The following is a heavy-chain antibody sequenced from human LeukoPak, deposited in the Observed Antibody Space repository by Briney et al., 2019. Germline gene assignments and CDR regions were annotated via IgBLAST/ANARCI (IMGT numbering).Heavy chain of an antibody. CDR1: GFSFSDTY. Sequence: GGSLRLSCAASGFSFSDTYINWVRQIPGTGLEWVGLIKNKADRGEIEYAAPVKDRFTISRDDSKNTVYLQMSSLKTEDTAVYYCTAESSGSLPYWGQGTLVTVSS. D-gene: IGHD1-26*01. V-gene: IGHV3-15*07. J-gene: IGHJ4*02. CDR2: IKNKADRGEI. CDR3: TAESSGSLPY.